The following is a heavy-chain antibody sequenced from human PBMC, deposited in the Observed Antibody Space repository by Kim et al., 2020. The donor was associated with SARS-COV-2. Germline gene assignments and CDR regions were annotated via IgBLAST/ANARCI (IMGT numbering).Heavy chain of an antibody. V-gene: IGHV4-59*01. J-gene: IGHJ6*03. D-gene: IGHD3-3*01. CDR2: IYYSGST. CDR1: GGSISSYY. Sequence: SETLSLTCTVSGGSISSYYWSWIRQPPGKGLEWMGYIYYSGSTNYNPSLKSRVTISLDTSKNQFSLKLSSVTAADTAVYYCARLITVFGVYQDEDYYSYMDVWGKGTTVTVSS. CDR3: ARLITVFGVYQDEDYYSYMDV.